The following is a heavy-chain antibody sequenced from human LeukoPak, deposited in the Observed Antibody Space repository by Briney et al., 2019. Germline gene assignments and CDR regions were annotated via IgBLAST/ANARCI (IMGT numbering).Heavy chain of an antibody. V-gene: IGHV4-59*01. D-gene: IGHD3-22*01. CDR1: GGSFSSYY. Sequence: SETLSLTCAVYGGSFSSYYWSWIRQPPGKGLEWIGYIYYSGSTNYNPSLKSRVTISVDTSKNQFSLKLSSVTAADTAVYYCARDSSYDSSGYYYPDAFDVWGQGTMVTVSS. CDR3: ARDSSYDSSGYYYPDAFDV. J-gene: IGHJ3*01. CDR2: IYYSGST.